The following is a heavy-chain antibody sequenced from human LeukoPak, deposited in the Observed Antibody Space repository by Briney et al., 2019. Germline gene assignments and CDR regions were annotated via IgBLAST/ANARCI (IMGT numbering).Heavy chain of an antibody. J-gene: IGHJ4*02. Sequence: ASVKVSCKASGYTFTSYYMHWVRQAPGQGLEWMGMINPSGGSTNYAQKFQGRVTMTGDTSTSTVYMELSSLRSEDTAVYYCARGGQSYGGSYSFDYWGQGTLVTVSS. CDR3: ARGGQSYGGSYSFDY. CDR2: INPSGGST. CDR1: GYTFTSYY. V-gene: IGHV1-46*01. D-gene: IGHD5-12*01.